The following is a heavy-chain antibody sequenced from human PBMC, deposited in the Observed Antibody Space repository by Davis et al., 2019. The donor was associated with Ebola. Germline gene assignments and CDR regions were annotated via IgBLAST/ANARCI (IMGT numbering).Heavy chain of an antibody. CDR1: GFTFSSYA. Sequence: GGSLRLSCAASGFTFSSYAMHWVRQAPGKGLEWVAVISYDGSNKYYADSVKGRFTISGDNSKNTLYLQMNSLRAEDTAVYYCAGSDGSYYYYGMDVWGQGTTVTVSS. V-gene: IGHV3-30-3*01. CDR3: AGSDGSYYYYGMDV. J-gene: IGHJ6*02. D-gene: IGHD5-24*01. CDR2: ISYDGSNK.